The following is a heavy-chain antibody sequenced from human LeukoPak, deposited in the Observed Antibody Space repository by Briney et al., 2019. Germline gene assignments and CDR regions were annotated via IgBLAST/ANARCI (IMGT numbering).Heavy chain of an antibody. J-gene: IGHJ4*02. V-gene: IGHV3-7*01. CDR1: GFPFSPDW. Sequence: GGSLRLSCAASGFPFSPDWMSWVRQAPGKGLEWVAMIKKSGSETHYVDSMKGRFTISRDSARNSLYLQMSSLKADDTAVYYCASLDTAAIRTGGYWGQGTLVTVSS. D-gene: IGHD5-18*01. CDR2: IKKSGSET. CDR3: ASLDTAAIRTGGY.